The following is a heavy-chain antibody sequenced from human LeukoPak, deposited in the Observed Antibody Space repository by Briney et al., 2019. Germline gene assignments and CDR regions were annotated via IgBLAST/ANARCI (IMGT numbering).Heavy chain of an antibody. CDR2: ITSSSSYI. CDR1: GFTFSSYS. D-gene: IGHD6-19*01. V-gene: IGHV3-21*01. Sequence: GGSLRLSCVVSGFTFSSYSMNWVRQAPGKGLEWVSSITSSSSYIYYTDSVKGRFTISRDNAKNSLYLQMNSLRAEDTAVYYCASGPGYSSGLGDYWGQGTLVTVSS. CDR3: ASGPGYSSGLGDY. J-gene: IGHJ4*02.